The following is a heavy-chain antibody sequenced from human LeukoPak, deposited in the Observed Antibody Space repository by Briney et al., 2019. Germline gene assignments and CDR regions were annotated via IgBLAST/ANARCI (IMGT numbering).Heavy chain of an antibody. CDR2: IHYSGST. J-gene: IGHJ4*02. V-gene: IGHV4-39*01. CDR1: GGSISSSSYY. CDR3: ARRDYGDYFDY. Sequence: SETLSLTCTVSGGSISSSSYYWGWIRQPPGKGLEWIGSIHYSGSTYYNPSLKSRVTISVDTSKNQFSLKLSSVTAADTAVYYCARRDYGDYFDYWGQGTLVTVSS. D-gene: IGHD4-17*01.